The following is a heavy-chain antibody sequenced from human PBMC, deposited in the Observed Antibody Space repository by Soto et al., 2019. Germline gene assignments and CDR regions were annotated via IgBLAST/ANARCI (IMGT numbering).Heavy chain of an antibody. V-gene: IGHV3-33*01. CDR2: IWYDGSNK. J-gene: IGHJ6*02. CDR3: ARQHRHILTGRRWSGMDV. Sequence: GWSLRLSCAASGVTFSSYGMHWVRQAPGKGLEWVVVIWYDGSNKYYADSVKGRFTISRDNSKNTLYLQMNSLRAEDTAVYYCARQHRHILTGRRWSGMDVSGQGTTLTV. CDR1: GVTFSSYG. D-gene: IGHD3-9*01.